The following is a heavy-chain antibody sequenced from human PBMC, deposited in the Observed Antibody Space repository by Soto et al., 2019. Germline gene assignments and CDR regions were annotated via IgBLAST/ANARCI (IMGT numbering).Heavy chain of an antibody. J-gene: IGHJ3*02. D-gene: IGHD2-2*02. CDR2: IYYSGST. Sequence: QLQLQESGPGLVKPSETLSLTCTVSGGSISSSSYYWGWIRQPPGKGLEWIGRIYYSGSTYYNPSLTSRVTISVDTSKNPFSLKLSSVTAADTAVYYCANTVADQEGAFDIWGQGTMVTVSS. CDR3: ANTVADQEGAFDI. V-gene: IGHV4-39*01. CDR1: GGSISSSSYY.